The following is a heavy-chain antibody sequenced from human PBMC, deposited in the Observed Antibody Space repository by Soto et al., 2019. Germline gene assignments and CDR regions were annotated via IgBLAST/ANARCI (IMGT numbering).Heavy chain of an antibody. V-gene: IGHV3-21*01. Sequence: GGSLRLSCAASGFTFSSYSMNWVRQAPGKGLEWVSSISSSSSYIYYADSVKGRFTISRDNAKNSLYLQMNSLRAEDTAVYYCARDRQGLRYFDWLLYDFDYWGQGTLVTVSS. CDR2: ISSSSSYI. D-gene: IGHD3-9*01. CDR1: GFTFSSYS. CDR3: ARDRQGLRYFDWLLYDFDY. J-gene: IGHJ4*02.